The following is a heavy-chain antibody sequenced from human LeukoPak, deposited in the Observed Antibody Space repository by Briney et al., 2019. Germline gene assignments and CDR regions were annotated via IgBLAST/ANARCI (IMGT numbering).Heavy chain of an antibody. CDR3: AKGSIAVALSWFDP. D-gene: IGHD6-19*01. Sequence: GGSLRLSCAASGSGFTFNNYWMHWVRQAPGKGLVWVSGISWNSGSIGYADSVKGRFTISRDNAKNSLYLQMNSLRAEDMALYYCAKGSIAVALSWFDPWGQGTLVTVSS. V-gene: IGHV3-9*03. CDR2: ISWNSGSI. CDR1: GSGFTFNNYW. J-gene: IGHJ5*02.